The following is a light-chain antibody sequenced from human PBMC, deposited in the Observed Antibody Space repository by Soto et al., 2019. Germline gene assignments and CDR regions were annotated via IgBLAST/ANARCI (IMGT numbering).Light chain of an antibody. CDR2: AAS. CDR1: QGVSIF. J-gene: IGKJ4*01. V-gene: IGKV1-27*01. CDR3: QKYDSIPLT. Sequence: DIQMTQSPSSLSASVGDRVTITCRASQGVSIFVVWYQQKPGKAPTVLIYAASTLQSGVPSRFSGSGSGTDFTLTISSLQPEDVATYYCQKYDSIPLTFGGGTKVEIK.